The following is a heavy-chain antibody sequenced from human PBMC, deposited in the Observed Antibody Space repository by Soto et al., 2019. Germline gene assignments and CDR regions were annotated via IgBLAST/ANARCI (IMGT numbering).Heavy chain of an antibody. Sequence: GGSLRLSCAASGFTFSRYWMNWVRQAPGKGLEWVANIKQDGTEKNYVDSVKGRFTISRDNARKSLYLQMDSLRAEDTAVYFCARGDTPMITGMDSFDIWXQGTMVTVSS. CDR2: IKQDGTEK. CDR1: GFTFSRYW. V-gene: IGHV3-7*01. CDR3: ARGDTPMITGMDSFDI. J-gene: IGHJ3*02. D-gene: IGHD5-18*01.